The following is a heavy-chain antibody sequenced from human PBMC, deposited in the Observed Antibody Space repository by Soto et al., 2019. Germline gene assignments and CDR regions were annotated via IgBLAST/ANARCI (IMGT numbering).Heavy chain of an antibody. CDR3: AHARRSYYDFWSGYYPTGFDY. D-gene: IGHD3-3*01. CDR2: IYWDDDK. J-gene: IGHJ4*02. Sequence: QITLKESGPTLVKPTQTLTLTCTFSGFSLSTSGVGVGWIRQPPGKALEWLALIYWDDDKRYSASLKSRLTITKDTDKNQVVLTMTNMDPVDTATYYCAHARRSYYDFWSGYYPTGFDYWGQGTLVTVSS. CDR1: GFSLSTSGVG. V-gene: IGHV2-5*02.